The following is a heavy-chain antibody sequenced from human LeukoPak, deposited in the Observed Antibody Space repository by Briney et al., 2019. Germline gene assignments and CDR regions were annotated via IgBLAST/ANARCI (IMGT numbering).Heavy chain of an antibody. Sequence: GGSLRLSCAASGFNFSSYWMSWVRQAPGKGLEWVANIKQDGSEKYYVDSVKGRFTISRDNAKNSLYLQMNSLRAEDTAAYYCARVLGSTSYHMDVWGKGTMVTVSS. CDR3: ARVLGSTSYHMDV. CDR1: GFNFSSYW. CDR2: IKQDGSEK. V-gene: IGHV3-7*01. J-gene: IGHJ6*03. D-gene: IGHD2-2*01.